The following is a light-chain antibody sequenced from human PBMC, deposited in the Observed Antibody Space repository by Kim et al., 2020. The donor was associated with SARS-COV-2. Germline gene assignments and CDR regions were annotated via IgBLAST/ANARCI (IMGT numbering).Light chain of an antibody. CDR2: YDN. V-gene: IGLV3-21*04. CDR1: NVGRKS. Sequence: SYELTQPPSVSVPPGKTARITCWGNNVGRKSVHWYQQKPGQAPVLVIYYDNDRPSGIPERFSGSNSGNTATLTISRIEAEDEADYYCQVWDSSSDHRVFGGGTQLTVL. CDR3: QVWDSSSDHRV. J-gene: IGLJ3*02.